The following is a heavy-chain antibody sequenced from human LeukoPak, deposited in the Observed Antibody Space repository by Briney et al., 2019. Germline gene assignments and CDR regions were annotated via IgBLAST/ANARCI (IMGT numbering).Heavy chain of an antibody. CDR1: GFTFSSYA. V-gene: IGHV3-30-3*01. CDR2: ISYDGSNK. J-gene: IGHJ4*02. CDR3: ARVRGVPSYYDFWSGPLGY. Sequence: GGSLRLSCAASGFTFSSYAMHWVRQAPGKGLEWVAVISYDGSNKYYADSVKGRFTISRDNSKNTLYLQMNSLRAEDTAVYYCARVRGVPSYYDFWSGPLGYWGQGTLVTVSS. D-gene: IGHD3-3*01.